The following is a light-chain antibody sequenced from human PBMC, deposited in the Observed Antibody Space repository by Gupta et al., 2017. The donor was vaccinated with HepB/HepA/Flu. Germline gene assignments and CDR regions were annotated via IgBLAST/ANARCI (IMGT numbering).Light chain of an antibody. CDR3: QAWDNSAVV. J-gene: IGLJ2*01. CDR1: KLEDTY. CDR2: KDA. Sequence: SSDLTQPPSVSVSPGQTVPITCSSDKLEDTYVSWYPQGSGQPPLLVIYKDANRPAGIPDRFSGSTSGNTATLTICGTKALDDADYYCQAWDNSAVVFGGGTKLTVL. V-gene: IGLV3-1*01.